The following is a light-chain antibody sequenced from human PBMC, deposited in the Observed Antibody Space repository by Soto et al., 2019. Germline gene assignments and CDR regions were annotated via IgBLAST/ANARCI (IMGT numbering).Light chain of an antibody. Sequence: QSVLTQPPSVSAARGQKVTISCSGSNSNVGTNYVSWYQQLPGTAPKLVIYDTDKRPSGIPDRFSGSKSGTSATLGIAGLQTGDEADYYCGTWDSSLSGGIFGGGTKLTVL. CDR3: GTWDSSLSGGI. CDR2: DTD. J-gene: IGLJ2*01. CDR1: NSNVGTNY. V-gene: IGLV1-51*01.